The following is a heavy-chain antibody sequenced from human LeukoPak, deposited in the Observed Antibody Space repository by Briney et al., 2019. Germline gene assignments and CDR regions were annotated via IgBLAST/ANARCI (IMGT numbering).Heavy chain of an antibody. CDR3: ARVATFGVVIGFDY. V-gene: IGHV3-21*01. D-gene: IGHD3-3*01. J-gene: IGHJ4*02. CDR2: ISSSSSYI. CDR1: GFTFSSYS. Sequence: PGGSLRLSCAASGFTFSSYSMNRVRQAPGKGLEWVSSISSSSSYIYYADSVRGRFTISRDNAKNSLYLQMNSLRAEDTAVYYCARVATFGVVIGFDYWGQGTLVTVSS.